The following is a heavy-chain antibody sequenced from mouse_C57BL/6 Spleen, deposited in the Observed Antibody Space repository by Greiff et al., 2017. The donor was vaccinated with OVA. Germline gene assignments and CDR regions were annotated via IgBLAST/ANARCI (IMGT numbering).Heavy chain of an antibody. CDR1: GYTFTSYW. Sequence: VQLQQSGTVLARPGASVKMSCKTSGYTFTSYWMHWVKQRPGQGLEWIGAIYPGNSDTSYNQKFKGKATLTVVTSASTAYMELSSLTNEDSAVYYCTNDCSSGYFDYWGQGTTLTVSS. V-gene: IGHV1-5*01. J-gene: IGHJ2*01. D-gene: IGHD1-1*01. CDR2: IYPGNSDT. CDR3: TNDCSSGYFDY.